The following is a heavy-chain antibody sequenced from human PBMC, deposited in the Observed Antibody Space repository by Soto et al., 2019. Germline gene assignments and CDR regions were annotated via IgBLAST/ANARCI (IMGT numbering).Heavy chain of an antibody. Sequence: QVQLVQSGAEVKKPGAPVKVSCTASGYTFTHYAIHWVRHAPGQRLEWMGFINAGSGNTKYSQTFQGRLTFTKDTPASTAYMDLSSLRPEDTAIYSCERGLEADGAWGQGTLVTVSS. CDR1: GYTFTHYA. D-gene: IGHD6-13*01. CDR3: ERGLEADGA. V-gene: IGHV1-3*01. J-gene: IGHJ5*02. CDR2: INAGSGNT.